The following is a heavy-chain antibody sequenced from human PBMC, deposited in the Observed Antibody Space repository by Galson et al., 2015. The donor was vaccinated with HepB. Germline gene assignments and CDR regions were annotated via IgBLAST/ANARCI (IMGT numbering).Heavy chain of an antibody. J-gene: IGHJ4*02. CDR2: ISSSSSTI. V-gene: IGHV3-48*02. CDR1: GFTFSSYS. D-gene: IGHD3-3*01. Sequence: SLRLSCAASGFTFSSYSMNWVRQAPGKGLEWVSYISSSSSTIYYADSVKGRFTISRDNAKNSLYLQMNSLRDEDTAVYYCARSTYYDFWSGYQWGQGTLVTVSS. CDR3: ARSTYYDFWSGYQ.